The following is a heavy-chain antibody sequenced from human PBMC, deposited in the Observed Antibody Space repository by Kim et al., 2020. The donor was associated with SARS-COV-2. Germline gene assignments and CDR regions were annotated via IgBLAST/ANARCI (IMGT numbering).Heavy chain of an antibody. CDR3: ARGTGIMITFGADAFDI. V-gene: IGHV1-69*04. D-gene: IGHD3-16*01. J-gene: IGHJ3*02. Sequence: CQGRVTVTADKSTSTAYMELSSLRSEDTAVYYCARGTGIMITFGADAFDIWGQGTVVTVSS.